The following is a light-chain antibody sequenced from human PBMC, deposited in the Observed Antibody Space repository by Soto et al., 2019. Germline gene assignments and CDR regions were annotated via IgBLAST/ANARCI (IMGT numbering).Light chain of an antibody. V-gene: IGKV1-5*03. Sequence: IQMTHSPSSFSSSFLDMVTIALLASQHISTYLAWYQQKPGKAPKLLIYKASTLKSGVPSRFSGSGSGTEFTLTISSLQPDDFATYYCQHYNSYSEAFGQGTKVDIK. CDR2: KAS. CDR3: QHYNSYSEA. J-gene: IGKJ1*01. CDR1: QHISTY.